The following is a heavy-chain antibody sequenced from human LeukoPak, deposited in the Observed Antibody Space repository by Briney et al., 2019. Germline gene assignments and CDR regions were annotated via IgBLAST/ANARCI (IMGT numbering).Heavy chain of an antibody. V-gene: IGHV4-59*12. CDR2: IYSSGSP. Sequence: SETLSLTCTVSGGSITTYYWSWIRQPPGQGLEWIGNIYSSGSPYYNPSLQSRVTISLGTSKNQFSLNLNSVTAADTAVYYCARKPKDCSGGNCYWYYFDYWGQGTLVTVSS. CDR1: GGSITTYY. CDR3: ARKPKDCSGGNCYWYYFDY. J-gene: IGHJ4*02. D-gene: IGHD2-15*01.